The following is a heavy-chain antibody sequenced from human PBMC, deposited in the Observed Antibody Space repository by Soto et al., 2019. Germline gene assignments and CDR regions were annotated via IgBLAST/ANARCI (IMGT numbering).Heavy chain of an antibody. V-gene: IGHV3-74*01. CDR1: GLSFSSNW. CDR2: INSDGSST. CDR3: ARAIGYSGNSYYSDY. Sequence: EVQLVESGGGLVQPGGSLRLSCAASGLSFSSNWMNWVRQAPGKGLVWVSRINSDGSSTSYADSVKGRFTISRDNAKNTLYLQMSCLRVEDTAVYYCARAIGYSGNSYYSDYWGQGTLVTVSS. D-gene: IGHD1-26*01. J-gene: IGHJ4*02.